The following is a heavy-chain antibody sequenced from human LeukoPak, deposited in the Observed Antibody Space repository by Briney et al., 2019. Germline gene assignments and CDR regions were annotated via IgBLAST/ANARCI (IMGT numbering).Heavy chain of an antibody. D-gene: IGHD6-13*01. Sequence: GASVKVSCKASSYTFTNYGISWVRQAPGQGLEWMGWISVFYGHTNYSQNFQGRLTMTTHTSTSTAYLELRSLRSDDTAVYYCVREVSAANAGYMDVWGTGTTVTVSS. CDR2: ISVFYGHT. CDR1: SYTFTNYG. J-gene: IGHJ6*03. CDR3: VREVSAANAGYMDV. V-gene: IGHV1-18*01.